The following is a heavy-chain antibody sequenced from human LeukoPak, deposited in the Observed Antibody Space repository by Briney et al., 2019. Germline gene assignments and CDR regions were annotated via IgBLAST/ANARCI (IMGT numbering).Heavy chain of an antibody. CDR2: ISSSSSTI. J-gene: IGHJ4*02. Sequence: GGSLRLSCAASGFTFSSYSMNWVRQAPGKGLEWVSYISSSSSTIYYADSVKGRFTISRDNAKNSLYLQMNSLRAEDTAVYYCARFRSRRLVDFDYWGQGTLVTVSS. V-gene: IGHV3-48*01. CDR1: GFTFSSYS. D-gene: IGHD2-8*02. CDR3: ARFRSRRLVDFDY.